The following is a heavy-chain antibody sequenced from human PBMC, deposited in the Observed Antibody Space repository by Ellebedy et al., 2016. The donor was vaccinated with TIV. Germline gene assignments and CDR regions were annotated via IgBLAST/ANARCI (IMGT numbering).Heavy chain of an antibody. CDR1: GYTFTSYY. CDR2: INPNSGGT. V-gene: IGHV1-2*02. Sequence: ASVKVSCXASGYTFTSYYMHWVRQAPGQGLEWMGWINPNSGGTNYAQKFQGRVTMTRDTSISTAYMELSRLRSDDTAVYYCARDRVNFGPKRNCYMDVWGKGTTVTVSS. D-gene: IGHD3/OR15-3a*01. J-gene: IGHJ6*03. CDR3: ARDRVNFGPKRNCYMDV.